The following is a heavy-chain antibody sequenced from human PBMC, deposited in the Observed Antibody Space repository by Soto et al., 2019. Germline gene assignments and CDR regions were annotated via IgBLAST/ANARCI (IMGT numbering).Heavy chain of an antibody. Sequence: QVQLQESGPGLVKPSQTLSLTCSVSAGSISSDGFYWNWIRQPPGKGLEWIGYIYHSGGTYSSPSLRSRVTISVDTSKNQFTLKLSSVTAADTAVYYCARDRGGYGVFDYWGQGTLDTVSS. CDR2: IYHSGGT. CDR1: AGSISSDGFY. V-gene: IGHV4-31*03. CDR3: ARDRGGYGVFDY. D-gene: IGHD5-12*01. J-gene: IGHJ4*02.